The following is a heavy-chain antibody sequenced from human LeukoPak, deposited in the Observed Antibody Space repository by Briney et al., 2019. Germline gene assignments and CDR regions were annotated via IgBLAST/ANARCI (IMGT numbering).Heavy chain of an antibody. Sequence: PSETLSLTCTVSGGSISSYYWSWIRQPPGKGLEWIGYIYTNGSTNYNPSLKSRVTISVDTSKNQFSLKLSSVTAADTAVYYCARSSWQLVFTPFDYWGQGTLVTVSS. CDR3: ARSSWQLVFTPFDY. CDR2: IYTNGST. D-gene: IGHD6-6*01. CDR1: GGSISSYY. V-gene: IGHV4-4*09. J-gene: IGHJ4*02.